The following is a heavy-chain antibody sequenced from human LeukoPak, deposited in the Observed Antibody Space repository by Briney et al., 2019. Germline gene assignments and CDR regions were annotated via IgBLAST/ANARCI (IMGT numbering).Heavy chain of an antibody. CDR2: MNPNRGNT. CDR3: ASGIVGAWYYFDY. J-gene: IGHJ4*02. V-gene: IGHV1-8*01. D-gene: IGHD1-26*01. CDR1: GYTFTSYD. Sequence: ASVKVSCKASGYTFTSYDINWVRQATGQGLEWMGWMNPNRGNTGYAQKFQGRVTMTRNTSISTAYMELSSLRSEDTAVYYCASGIVGAWYYFDYWGQGTLVTVSS.